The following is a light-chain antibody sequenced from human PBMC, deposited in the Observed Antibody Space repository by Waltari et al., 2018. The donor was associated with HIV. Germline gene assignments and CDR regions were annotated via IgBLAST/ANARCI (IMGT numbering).Light chain of an antibody. V-gene: IGKV1-16*02. CDR2: LAS. J-gene: IGKJ2*01. Sequence: IQLTQSPASLSASVGDSVTITCRASQDINAFLAWFQQRPGEAPKSLIYLASRLQSGVPSNFSGSGSGTDFTLTINGLQPEDFATYYCQQYHSFPRTFGQGTKLEVK. CDR3: QQYHSFPRT. CDR1: QDINAF.